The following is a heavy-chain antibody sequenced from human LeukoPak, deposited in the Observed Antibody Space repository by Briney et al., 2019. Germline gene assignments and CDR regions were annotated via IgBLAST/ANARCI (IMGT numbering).Heavy chain of an antibody. CDR3: TRDRGYYDSSSYYWSGFDI. D-gene: IGHD3-22*01. CDR2: IKQDGSEK. Sequence: GGSLRLSCAASGFTFSSYWMSWVRQAPGKGLEWVANIKQDGSEKYYVDSVKGRFTLSRDNAKNSLYLQMNSLRAEDTAVYYCTRDRGYYDSSSYYWSGFDIWGQGTMVTVSS. J-gene: IGHJ3*02. V-gene: IGHV3-7*01. CDR1: GFTFSSYW.